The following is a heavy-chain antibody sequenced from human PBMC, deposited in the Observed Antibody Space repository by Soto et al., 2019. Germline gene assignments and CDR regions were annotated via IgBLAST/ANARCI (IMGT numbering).Heavy chain of an antibody. V-gene: IGHV1-3*01. CDR3: ARARDAMVRGVTGWFDP. Sequence: ASVKVSCKASGYTFTSYAMHWVRQAPGQRLEWMGWINAGNGNTKYSQKFQGRVTITRDTSASTAYMELSSLRSEDTAVYYCARARDAMVRGVTGWFDPWGQGTLVTVSS. CDR1: GYTFTSYA. D-gene: IGHD3-10*01. CDR2: INAGNGNT. J-gene: IGHJ5*02.